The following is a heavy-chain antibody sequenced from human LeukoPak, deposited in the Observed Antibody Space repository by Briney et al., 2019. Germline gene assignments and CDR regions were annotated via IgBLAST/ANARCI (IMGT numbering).Heavy chain of an antibody. D-gene: IGHD3-10*01. Sequence: PGGSLRLSCAASGFTFRNYVIHWVRQAPGKGLEWVAVTSSDLNEKLYANSVKSRFTISRDNSRSTLYLQMNSLRPEDTAIYYCAREGYYGSGSPPSLYFDYWGQGTLVTASS. J-gene: IGHJ4*02. CDR2: TSSDLNEK. CDR3: AREGYYGSGSPPSLYFDY. V-gene: IGHV3-30-3*01. CDR1: GFTFRNYV.